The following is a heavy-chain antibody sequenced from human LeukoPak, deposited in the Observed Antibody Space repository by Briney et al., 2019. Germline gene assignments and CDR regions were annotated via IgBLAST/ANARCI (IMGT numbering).Heavy chain of an antibody. J-gene: IGHJ4*02. CDR1: GYTLTELS. Sequence: ASVKVSCKVSGYTLTELSMHWVRQAPGKGLEWMGGFDPEDGVTIYAQKFQGRVTMTEDTSTDTAYMELSSLRSEDTAVYYCATSTSGATSFDYWGQGTLVTVSS. V-gene: IGHV1-24*01. D-gene: IGHD1-26*01. CDR3: ATSTSGATSFDY. CDR2: FDPEDGVT.